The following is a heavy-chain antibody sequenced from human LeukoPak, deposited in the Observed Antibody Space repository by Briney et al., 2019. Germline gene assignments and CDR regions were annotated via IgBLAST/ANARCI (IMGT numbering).Heavy chain of an antibody. J-gene: IGHJ6*04. CDR3: AEIGITMIGGV. D-gene: IGHD3-10*02. CDR1: GFTFSIYE. V-gene: IGHV3-48*03. Sequence: PGGSLRLSCAASGFTFSIYEMNWVRQAPGKGLEWVSYISSSGSTIYYADSVKGRFTISRDNAKNSLYMQMNSRRAEDTAVYYCAEIGITMIGGVWGKGTTVTISS. CDR2: ISSSGSTI.